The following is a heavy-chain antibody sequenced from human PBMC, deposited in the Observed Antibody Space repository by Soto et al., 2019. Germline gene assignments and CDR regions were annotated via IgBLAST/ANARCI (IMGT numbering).Heavy chain of an antibody. Sequence: PSETLSLTCAVSGGSISSGGYSWSWIRQPPGKGLEWIGYIYHSGSTYYNPSLKSRVTISVDRSKNQFSLKLSSVTAADTAVYYCARDILSWSKEYKYYYGMDVWGQGTTGTVSS. CDR2: IYHSGST. D-gene: IGHD1-1*01. CDR1: GGSISSGGYS. J-gene: IGHJ6*02. V-gene: IGHV4-30-2*01. CDR3: ARDILSWSKEYKYYYGMDV.